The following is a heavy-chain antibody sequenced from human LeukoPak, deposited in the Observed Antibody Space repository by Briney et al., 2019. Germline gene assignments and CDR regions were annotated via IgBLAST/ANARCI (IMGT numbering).Heavy chain of an antibody. J-gene: IGHJ4*02. D-gene: IGHD1-26*01. CDR3: ARQGSGNYLSPVNY. V-gene: IGHV4-59*08. CDR1: GGSISTYY. CDR2: IHYSGSA. Sequence: SETLSLTCTVSGGSISTYYWSWIRQSSGKGLEWIGYIHYSGSAKYNPSLKSRVTISVDTSKNQFSLKLSSVTAADTAVYYCARQGSGNYLSPVNYWGQGTLVTVSS.